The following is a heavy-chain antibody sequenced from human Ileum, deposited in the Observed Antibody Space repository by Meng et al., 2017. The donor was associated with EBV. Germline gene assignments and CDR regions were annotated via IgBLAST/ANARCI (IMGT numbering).Heavy chain of an antibody. CDR3: ARVGQWLPIDY. D-gene: IGHD6-19*01. CDR2: IYHSGST. J-gene: IGHJ4*02. CDR1: GGSRSSSNW. Sequence: VQLEESDSGIVKLGGPLSLICDVCGGSRSSSNWLSWVRQPPGKGLEWIGEIYHSGSTNYNPSLQSRVTMSVEKSKNQFSLNLSSVTAADTAVYYCARVGQWLPIDYWGQGTLVTVSS. V-gene: IGHV4-4*02.